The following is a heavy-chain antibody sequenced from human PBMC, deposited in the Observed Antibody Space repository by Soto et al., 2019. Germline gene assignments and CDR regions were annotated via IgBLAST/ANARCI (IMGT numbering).Heavy chain of an antibody. CDR2: IYYSGST. D-gene: IGHD3-3*01. J-gene: IGHJ4*02. Sequence: SETLSLTCTVSGGSISSSSYYWGWIRQPPGKGLEWIGSIYYSGSTYYNPSLKSRVTISVDTSKNQFSLKLSSVTAADTAVYYCASLPLDIYYGVVMPPDLFDYWGQGTLVTVSS. CDR3: ASLPLDIYYGVVMPPDLFDY. CDR1: GGSISSSSYY. V-gene: IGHV4-39*01.